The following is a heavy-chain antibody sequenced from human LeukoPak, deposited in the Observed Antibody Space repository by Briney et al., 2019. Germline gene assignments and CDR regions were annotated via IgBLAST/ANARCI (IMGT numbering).Heavy chain of an antibody. Sequence: GGSLRLSCAASGFTFHDYGISWVRQSPGKGLEWVSGINWNGDRTGYADSAKGRFTISRDNAKKSLYLQMNSLRAEDTALYYCARRDYYGSGSPDFWGQGTLVTVSS. D-gene: IGHD3-10*01. J-gene: IGHJ4*02. CDR1: GFTFHDYG. V-gene: IGHV3-20*04. CDR3: ARRDYYGSGSPDF. CDR2: INWNGDRT.